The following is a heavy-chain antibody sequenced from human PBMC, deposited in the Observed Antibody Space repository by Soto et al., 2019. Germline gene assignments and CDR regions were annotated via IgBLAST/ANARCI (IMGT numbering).Heavy chain of an antibody. D-gene: IGHD6-6*01. CDR1: GFTFSSYW. J-gene: IGHJ4*02. CDR2: IKQDGSEK. CDR3: ARDHRTLYSSSSQYFDY. Sequence: GSLRLSCAASGFTFSSYWMSWVRQAPGKGLEWVANIKQDGSEKYYVDSVKGRFTISRDNAKNSLYLQMNSLRAEDAAVYYCARDHRTLYSSSSQYFDYWGQGTLVTVSS. V-gene: IGHV3-7*03.